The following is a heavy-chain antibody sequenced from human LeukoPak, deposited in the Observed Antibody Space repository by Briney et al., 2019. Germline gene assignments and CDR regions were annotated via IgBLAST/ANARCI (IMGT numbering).Heavy chain of an antibody. D-gene: IGHD6-13*01. CDR3: AKAASSRWSSGAFDI. Sequence: GGSLRLSCAASGFTLSGSAMHWVRQTPGKGLGWVSGINWNRGSIGYADSVKGRFTISIDNAKNSLYLQMNRLRAEDMAVYYCAKAASSRWSSGAFDIWGQGTMVTVSS. J-gene: IGHJ3*02. V-gene: IGHV3-9*03. CDR2: INWNRGSI. CDR1: GFTLSGSA.